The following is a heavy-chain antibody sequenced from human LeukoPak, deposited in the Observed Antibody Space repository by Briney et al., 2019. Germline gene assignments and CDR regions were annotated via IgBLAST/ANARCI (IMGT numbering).Heavy chain of an antibody. CDR1: GFTFSSYS. D-gene: IGHD3-16*01. CDR3: AILGLWLYYYYGMDV. Sequence: PGGSLRLSCAASGFTFSSYSMNWVRQAPGKGLEWVSYISSSSSTIYYADSVKGRFTISRDNSKNTLYLQMNSLRAEDTAVYYCAILGLWLYYYYGMDVWGQGTTVTVPS. J-gene: IGHJ6*02. V-gene: IGHV3-48*01. CDR2: ISSSSSTI.